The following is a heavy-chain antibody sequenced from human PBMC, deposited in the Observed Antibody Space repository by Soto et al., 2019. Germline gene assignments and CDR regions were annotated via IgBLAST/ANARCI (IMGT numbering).Heavy chain of an antibody. CDR3: ARSVDTADRGYYYGMDV. CDR2: IIPIFGTA. D-gene: IGHD5-18*01. CDR1: GGTFSSYA. Sequence: SVKVSCKASGGTFSSYAISWVRQAPGQGLEWMGGIIPIFGTANYAQKFQGRVTITADESTSTAYMELSSLRSEDTAVYYCARSVDTADRGYYYGMDVWGQGTTVTVSS. V-gene: IGHV1-69*13. J-gene: IGHJ6*02.